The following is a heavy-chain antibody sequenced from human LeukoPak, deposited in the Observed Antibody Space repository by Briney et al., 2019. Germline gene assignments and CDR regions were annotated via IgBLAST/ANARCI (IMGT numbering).Heavy chain of an antibody. D-gene: IGHD2-15*01. Sequence: GGSLRLSCAASGFTLSSYWMSWVRQAPGKVLEWVAHIKHVGGEKYYVESVKGRFTITRDNAKNSLYLQMNSLRAEDTAVYYCARRRCSGGSCYSDFDYWGQGTLVTVSS. CDR2: IKHVGGEK. CDR1: GFTLSSYW. V-gene: IGHV3-7*03. CDR3: ARRRCSGGSCYSDFDY. J-gene: IGHJ4*02.